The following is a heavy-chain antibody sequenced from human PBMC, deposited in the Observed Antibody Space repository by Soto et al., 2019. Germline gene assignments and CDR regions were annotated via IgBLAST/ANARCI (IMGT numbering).Heavy chain of an antibody. V-gene: IGHV3-15*07. D-gene: IGHD6-25*01. CDR1: GIVFSNAQ. Sequence: GSLRLSCAASGIVFSNAQMHWVRQAPGKGLEWLALIESTTKGGTAKYAAPVKGRFTISRDDSKNTLYLEMNSLKTEDTAVYYCSRSGAGTALLGYWGQGALVTVSS. CDR3: SRSGAGTALLGY. CDR2: IESTTKGGTA. J-gene: IGHJ4*02.